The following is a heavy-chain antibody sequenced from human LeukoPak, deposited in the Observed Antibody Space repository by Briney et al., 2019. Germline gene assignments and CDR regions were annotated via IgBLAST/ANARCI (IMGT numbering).Heavy chain of an antibody. V-gene: IGHV4-39*07. J-gene: IGHJ4*02. CDR2: VYSSGNT. CDR3: ARGGFDYGDPLDY. D-gene: IGHD4-17*01. Sequence: SETLSLTCTVSGVSISSSSYYWGWIRQPPGKGLEWIGSVYSSGNTYYNPSLKSRVTISVDTSKNHFSLSLTSVTAADTAVYYCARGGFDYGDPLDYWGQGTLVTVSS. CDR1: GVSISSSSYY.